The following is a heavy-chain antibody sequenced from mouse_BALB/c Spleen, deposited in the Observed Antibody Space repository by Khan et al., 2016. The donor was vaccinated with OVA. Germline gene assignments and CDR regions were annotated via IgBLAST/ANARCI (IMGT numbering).Heavy chain of an antibody. D-gene: IGHD2-3*01. CDR1: GYSITSDYA. CDR2: INYSGST. Sequence: DVQLQESGPGLVKPSQSLSLTCTVTGYSITSDYAWNWIRQFPGNKLEWMGYINYSGSTNYNPSLKSRISITRDTSKNQFFLQLNSVTTEDTATYYCARDGSRYNYAMDYWGQGTAVTVSS. V-gene: IGHV3-2*02. J-gene: IGHJ4*01. CDR3: ARDGSRYNYAMDY.